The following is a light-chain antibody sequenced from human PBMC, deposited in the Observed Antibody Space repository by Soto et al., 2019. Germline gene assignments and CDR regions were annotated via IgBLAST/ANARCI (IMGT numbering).Light chain of an antibody. J-gene: IGKJ4*01. V-gene: IGKV1-39*01. CDR3: QQSYNAPLT. CDR2: TAS. Sequence: DIQMTQSPSSLSASVGDRVTITCRASQNINSYLNWYQQKPGKAPKLLIYTASSLQGGVPSRFSGSGSGTDFTLTISSLQPEDFATYYCQQSYNAPLTFGGGTKVEIK. CDR1: QNINSY.